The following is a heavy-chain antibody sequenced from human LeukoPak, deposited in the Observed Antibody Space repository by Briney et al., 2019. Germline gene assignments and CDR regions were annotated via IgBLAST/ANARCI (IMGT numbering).Heavy chain of an antibody. CDR1: GFTFSSYS. Sequence: GGSLRLSCAASGFTFSSYSMNWVRQAPGKGLEWVSSISSSSSCIYYADSVKGRFTISGDNAKNSLYLQMNSLRAEDTAVYYCARVRGYCSSTSCSHYYYGMDVWGQGTTVTVSS. J-gene: IGHJ6*02. CDR3: ARVRGYCSSTSCSHYYYGMDV. D-gene: IGHD2-2*01. V-gene: IGHV3-21*01. CDR2: ISSSSSCI.